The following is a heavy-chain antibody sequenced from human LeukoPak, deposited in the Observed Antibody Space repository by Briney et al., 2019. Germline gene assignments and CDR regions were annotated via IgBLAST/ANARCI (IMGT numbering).Heavy chain of an antibody. CDR1: GFTFSSYG. J-gene: IGHJ4*02. CDR3: TTDHKGAAADTGFDY. D-gene: IGHD6-13*01. Sequence: TGGSLRLSCSGFTFSSYGMNWVRQAPGKGLEWVGRIKSKTDGGTTEYAAPVNGRFTILRDDSKNMLYLQMNSLKTEDTAVYYCTTDHKGAAADTGFDYWGQGTLVTVSS. CDR2: IKSKTDGGTT. V-gene: IGHV3-15*01.